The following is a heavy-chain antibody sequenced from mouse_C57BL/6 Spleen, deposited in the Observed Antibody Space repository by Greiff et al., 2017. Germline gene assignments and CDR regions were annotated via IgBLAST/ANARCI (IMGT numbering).Heavy chain of an antibody. D-gene: IGHD2-5*01. CDR1: GFSLTSYG. Sequence: VKLKESGPGLVQPSQSLSITCTVSGFSLTSYGVHWVRQSPGKGLEWLGVIWSGGSTDYNAAFISRLSISKDNSKSQVFFKMNSLQADDTAIYYCARGGYYSNPYYFDYWGQGTTLTVSS. CDR2: IWSGGST. J-gene: IGHJ2*01. V-gene: IGHV2-2*01. CDR3: ARGGYYSNPYYFDY.